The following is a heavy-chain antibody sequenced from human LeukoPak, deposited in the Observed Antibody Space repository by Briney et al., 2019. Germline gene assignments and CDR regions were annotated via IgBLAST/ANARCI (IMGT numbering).Heavy chain of an antibody. D-gene: IGHD2-2*01. CDR2: IFYSGGT. J-gene: IGHJ4*02. Sequence: SETLSLTCTVSGGSISSYYWSWIRQPPGKGLEWIGFIFYSGGTHYNPSLKSRVTMSVDTSKSQFSLKLSSVTAADTAVYYCAKSSLFCSSVSCSYYFDSWGQGTLVTVSS. V-gene: IGHV4-59*01. CDR1: GGSISSYY. CDR3: AKSSLFCSSVSCSYYFDS.